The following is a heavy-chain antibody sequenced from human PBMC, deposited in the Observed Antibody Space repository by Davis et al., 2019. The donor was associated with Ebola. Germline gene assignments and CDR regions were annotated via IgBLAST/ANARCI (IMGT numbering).Heavy chain of an antibody. J-gene: IGHJ4*02. CDR3: AKDGDVLMVYALDY. V-gene: IGHV3-23*01. D-gene: IGHD2-8*01. CDR2: ISGSGGNT. CDR1: RFTFSRYA. Sequence: PGGSLRLSCAASRFTFSRYAMSWVRQAPGKGLEWVSAISGSGGNTYYADSVKGRFTISRDNSKNTLYLQMNSLRAEDTAVYYCAKDGDVLMVYALDYWGQGTLVTVSS.